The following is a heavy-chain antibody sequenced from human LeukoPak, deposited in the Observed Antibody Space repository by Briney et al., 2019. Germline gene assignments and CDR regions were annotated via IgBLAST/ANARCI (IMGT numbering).Heavy chain of an antibody. D-gene: IGHD2-15*01. Sequence: PSETLSLTCSVSGGSISSLYWSWIRQPPGKGLEWIGYIYYTGSTNYNPSLKSRVTMFVDMSKNQFSLKLSSVTAADTAVYYCARAPVVGDPHYYYYYGMDVWGQGTTVTVSS. CDR1: GGSISSLY. CDR3: ARAPVVGDPHYYYYYGMDV. V-gene: IGHV4-59*12. CDR2: IYYTGST. J-gene: IGHJ6*02.